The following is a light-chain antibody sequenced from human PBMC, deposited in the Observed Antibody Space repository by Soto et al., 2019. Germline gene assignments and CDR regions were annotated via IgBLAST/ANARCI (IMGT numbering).Light chain of an antibody. CDR2: YDS. CDR1: NIGSKS. Sequence: SYELTQPPSVSVAPGKTARLTCGGNNIGSKSVHWYQQKPGQAPVLVIYYDSDRPSGIPERFSGSKSGNTATLTISRVEAGDEADYYCQVWDSRSDHSYVFGTGTKLTVL. V-gene: IGLV3-21*04. CDR3: QVWDSRSDHSYV. J-gene: IGLJ1*01.